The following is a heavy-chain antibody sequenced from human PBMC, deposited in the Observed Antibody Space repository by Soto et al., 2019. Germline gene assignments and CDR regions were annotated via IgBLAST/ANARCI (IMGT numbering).Heavy chain of an antibody. J-gene: IGHJ4*02. V-gene: IGHV3-23*01. Sequence: GGSLRLSCAASGFTFSSYAMSWVRQAPGKGLEWVSAISGSGGSANYADSVKGRFTISRDNSKNTLYLQMNSLRAEDTAVYYCARGTRDKYFDYWGQGTPVTVSS. D-gene: IGHD2-15*01. CDR3: ARGTRDKYFDY. CDR1: GFTFSSYA. CDR2: ISGSGGSA.